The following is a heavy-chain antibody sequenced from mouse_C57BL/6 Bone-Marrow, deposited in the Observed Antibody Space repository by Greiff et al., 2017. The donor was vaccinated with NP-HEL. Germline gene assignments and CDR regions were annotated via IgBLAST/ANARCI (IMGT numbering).Heavy chain of an antibody. V-gene: IGHV1-81*01. Sequence: VKLMESGAELARPGASVKLSCKASGYTFTSYGISWVKQRTGQGLEWIGEIYPRSGNTYYNEKFKGKATLTADKSSSTAYMELRSLTSEDSAVYFCARLRDYDGPWFAYWGQGTLVTVSA. CDR2: IYPRSGNT. D-gene: IGHD2-4*01. J-gene: IGHJ3*01. CDR3: ARLRDYDGPWFAY. CDR1: GYTFTSYG.